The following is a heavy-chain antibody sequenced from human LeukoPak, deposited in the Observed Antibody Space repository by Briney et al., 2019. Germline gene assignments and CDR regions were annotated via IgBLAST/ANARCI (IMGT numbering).Heavy chain of an antibody. J-gene: IGHJ4*02. CDR1: GGSISSYY. V-gene: IGHV4-4*07. CDR2: IYTSGST. Sequence: SETLSLTCTVSGGSISSYYWSWIRQPAGKGLEWIGRIYTSGSTNYNASLKSRVSMSVDTSKNQFSLKLSSVTAANTAVFYCARGGIYSSGWYRDWGQGTLVTVSS. D-gene: IGHD6-19*01. CDR3: ARGGIYSSGWYRD.